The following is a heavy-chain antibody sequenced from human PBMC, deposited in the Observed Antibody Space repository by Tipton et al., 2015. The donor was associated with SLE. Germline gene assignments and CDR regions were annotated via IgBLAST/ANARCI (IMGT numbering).Heavy chain of an antibody. Sequence: SLRLSCAASGFTFSGSAMHWVRQASGKGLEWVGRIRSKANSYATAYAASVKGRFTISRDDSKNTAYLQMNSLKTEDTAVYYCTRRGDNGDYWGQGTLVTVSS. CDR1: GFTFSGSA. D-gene: IGHD2-8*01. V-gene: IGHV3-73*01. J-gene: IGHJ4*02. CDR3: TRRGDNGDY. CDR2: IRSKANSYAT.